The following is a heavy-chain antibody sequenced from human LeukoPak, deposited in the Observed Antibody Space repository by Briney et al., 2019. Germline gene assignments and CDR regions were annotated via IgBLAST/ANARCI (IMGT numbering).Heavy chain of an antibody. J-gene: IGHJ4*02. CDR1: GFTFSSYG. D-gene: IGHD3-22*01. CDR3: ARNGLHYYDSSGQPLYYFDY. V-gene: IGHV3-33*01. CDR2: IWYDGSNK. Sequence: PGGSLRLSCAASGFTFSSYGMHWVRQAPGKGLEWVAVIWYDGSNKYYADSVKGRFTISRDNSKNTLYLQMNSLRAEDTAVYYCARNGLHYYDSSGQPLYYFDYWGQGTLVTVSS.